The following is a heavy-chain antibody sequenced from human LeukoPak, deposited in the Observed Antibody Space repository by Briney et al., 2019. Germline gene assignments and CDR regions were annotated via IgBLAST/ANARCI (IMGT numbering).Heavy chain of an antibody. V-gene: IGHV3-9*01. CDR3: AKDIGLGVGNYYYMDV. CDR2: ISWNSGSI. J-gene: IGHJ6*03. CDR1: GFTFDDYA. D-gene: IGHD2-15*01. Sequence: GGYLRLYCAASGFTFDDYAMHWLRQAPGQGLEWVSGISWNSGSIGYADSVKGRFTISRDNAKNSLYLQMNSLRAEDTALYYCAKDIGLGVGNYYYMDVWGKGTTVTVSS.